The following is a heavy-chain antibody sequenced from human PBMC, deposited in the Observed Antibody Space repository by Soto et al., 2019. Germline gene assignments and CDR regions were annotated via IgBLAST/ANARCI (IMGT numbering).Heavy chain of an antibody. Sequence: PSETLSLTCAVYGGSFSGYYWSWIRQPPGKGLEWIGEINHSGSTNYNPSLKSRVTISVDTSKNQFSLKLSSVTAADTAVYYCARWGGLRFLEWLPNTLYYYYGMDVWGQGTTVTVS. CDR2: INHSGST. CDR3: ARWGGLRFLEWLPNTLYYYYGMDV. CDR1: GGSFSGYY. J-gene: IGHJ6*02. D-gene: IGHD3-3*01. V-gene: IGHV4-34*01.